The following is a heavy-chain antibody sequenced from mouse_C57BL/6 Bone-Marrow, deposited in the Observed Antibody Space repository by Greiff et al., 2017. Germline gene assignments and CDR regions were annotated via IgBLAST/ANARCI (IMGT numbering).Heavy chain of an antibody. CDR1: GYTFTDYE. D-gene: IGHD2-1*01. CDR2: IDPETGGT. CDR3: TRYYDSYAMDY. Sequence: VQLQQSGAELVRPGASVTLSCKASGYTFTDYEMHWVKQTPVHGLEWIGAIDPETGGTAYNQKFKGKAILTADKSSSTAYMELRSLTSEDSAVYYCTRYYDSYAMDYWGQGTSVTVSS. V-gene: IGHV1-15*01. J-gene: IGHJ4*01.